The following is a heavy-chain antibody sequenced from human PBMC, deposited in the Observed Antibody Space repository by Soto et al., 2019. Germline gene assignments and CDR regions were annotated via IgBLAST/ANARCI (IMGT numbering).Heavy chain of an antibody. Sequence: EVQLVEAGGGLVKPGGSLRLSCVASGFSITNAWMNWVRQAPGKGLEWVGRIKRKIDGETTDYAAPVKGRFTISRDGSKNTLYLQLNSLKAGDTALSSCTTGSVEGVWGPGTTVTVSS. CDR2: IKRKIDGETT. V-gene: IGHV3-15*07. D-gene: IGHD2-15*01. CDR3: TTGSVEGV. CDR1: GFSITNAW. J-gene: IGHJ6*02.